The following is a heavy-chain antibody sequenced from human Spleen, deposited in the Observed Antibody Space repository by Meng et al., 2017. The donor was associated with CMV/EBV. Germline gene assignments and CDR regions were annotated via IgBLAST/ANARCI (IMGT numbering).Heavy chain of an antibody. J-gene: IGHJ6*02. CDR2: ISWNSGNI. D-gene: IGHD2-2*01. Sequence: SLKISCVASEFTFDDYAMHWVRQAPGKGLEWVSGISWNSGNIGYADSVKGRFTISRDHSKSTLYLQVNSLRGEDTAVYYCARDPGYCSSTSCHGGFYGLDVWGQGTTVTVSS. V-gene: IGHV3-9*01. CDR1: EFTFDDYA. CDR3: ARDPGYCSSTSCHGGFYGLDV.